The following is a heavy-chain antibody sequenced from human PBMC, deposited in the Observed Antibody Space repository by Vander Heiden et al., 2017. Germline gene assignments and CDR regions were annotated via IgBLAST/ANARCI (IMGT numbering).Heavy chain of an antibody. Sequence: QITLKESGPTLVKPTQTLTLTCTFSGFSLSTSGVGGGWIRQPPGKAVEWLALIYWDDDKRYSQSLKSRLTITKDTSKNQVVLTMTNMDPVDTDTYYCAHRRQQQLGLVDWGQGTLVTVSS. CDR2: IYWDDDK. CDR3: AHRRQQQLGLVD. D-gene: IGHD6-13*01. CDR1: GFSLSTSGVG. J-gene: IGHJ4*02. V-gene: IGHV2-5*02.